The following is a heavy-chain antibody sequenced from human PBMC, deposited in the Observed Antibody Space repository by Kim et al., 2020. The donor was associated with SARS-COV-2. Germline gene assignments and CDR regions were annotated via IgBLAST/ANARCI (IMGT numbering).Heavy chain of an antibody. CDR3: ASRRYTGTYYYCDY. Sequence: GGSLRLSCAASGFTFSSYWMHWVRQAPGKGLVWVSRINSDGGTTSYADSVKGRFTISRDNAKSTLYLQMNSLRAEDTAVYYCASRRYTGTYYYCDYWGQGTVVTVSS. CDR2: INSDGGTT. CDR1: GFTFSSYW. V-gene: IGHV3-74*01. J-gene: IGHJ4*02. D-gene: IGHD1-26*01.